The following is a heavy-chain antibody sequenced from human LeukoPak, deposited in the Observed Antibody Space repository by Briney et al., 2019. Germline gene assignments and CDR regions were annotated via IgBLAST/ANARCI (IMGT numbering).Heavy chain of an antibody. J-gene: IGHJ3*02. D-gene: IGHD2-2*01. CDR3: ARGYCSSTSCYAYSGAFDI. CDR1: GGSISSYY. V-gene: IGHV4-59*12. CDR2: IYYSGST. Sequence: SETLSLTCTVSGGSISSYYWSWIRQPPGKGLEWIGNIYYSGSTNYNPSLKSRVTISVDRSKNQFSLKLSSVTAADTAVYYCARGYCSSTSCYAYSGAFDIWGQGTMVTVSS.